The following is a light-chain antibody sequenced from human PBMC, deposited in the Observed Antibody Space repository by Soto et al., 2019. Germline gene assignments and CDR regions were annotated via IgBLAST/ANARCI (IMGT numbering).Light chain of an antibody. CDR1: QNVSSSY. CDR2: GAS. V-gene: IGKV3-15*01. Sequence: EIVFTQSPGTLSLSPGERATLSCRARQNVSSSYLAWYQQKLGQVPRLLMYGASTRATGIPARFSGSGSGTEFTLTISSLQSEDFAVYYCQQYNNWPPWTFGQGTKVDIK. CDR3: QQYNNWPPWT. J-gene: IGKJ1*01.